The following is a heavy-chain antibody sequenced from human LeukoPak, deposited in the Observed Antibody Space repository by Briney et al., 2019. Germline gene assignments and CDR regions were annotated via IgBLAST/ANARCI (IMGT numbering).Heavy chain of an antibody. D-gene: IGHD6-13*01. J-gene: IGHJ4*02. CDR2: ISSSSSYI. CDR1: GFTFSSCS. Sequence: GGSLTLSCAASGFTFSSCSMMWVRRARGGGVGGVSFISSSSSYIYYADSVKGGFAISRDNSKNSLYLQMNSLRAEETAVYYCAMSAAAGTFCLDYWGQGTLVTVSS. CDR3: AMSAAAGTFCLDY. V-gene: IGHV3-21*01.